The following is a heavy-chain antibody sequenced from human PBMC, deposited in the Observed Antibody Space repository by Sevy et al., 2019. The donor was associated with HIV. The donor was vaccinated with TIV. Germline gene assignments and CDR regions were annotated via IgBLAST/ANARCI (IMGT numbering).Heavy chain of an antibody. Sequence: GGSLRLSCAASGFTFSDYWMSWVRQAPEKGLEWVANIKQDGSKKYYVDSVKGRFIMSRDNAKNSLYLEMNGRRAEDTAVYYCARLKLHYDPYYFDLWGQGTLVTVSS. V-gene: IGHV3-7*01. CDR1: GFTFSDYW. CDR3: ARLKLHYDPYYFDL. CDR2: IKQDGSKK. D-gene: IGHD3-16*01. J-gene: IGHJ4*02.